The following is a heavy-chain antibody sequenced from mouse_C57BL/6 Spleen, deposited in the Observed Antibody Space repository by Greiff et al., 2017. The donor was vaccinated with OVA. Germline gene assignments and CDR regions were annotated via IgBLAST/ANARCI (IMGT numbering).Heavy chain of an antibody. J-gene: IGHJ2*01. CDR1: GFTFSSYT. V-gene: IGHV5-9*01. CDR2: ISGGGGNT. D-gene: IGHD1-1*01. Sequence: EVKLMESGGGLVKPGGSLKLSCAASGFTFSSYTMSWVRQTPEKRLEWVATISGGGGNTYYPDSVKGRFTISRDNAKNTLYLQMSSLRSEDTALYYCARHENYSYFDYWGQGTTLTVSS. CDR3: ARHENYSYFDY.